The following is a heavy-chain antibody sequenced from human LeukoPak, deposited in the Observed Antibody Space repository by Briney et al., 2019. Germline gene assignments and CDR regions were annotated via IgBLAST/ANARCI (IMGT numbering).Heavy chain of an antibody. D-gene: IGHD1-26*01. CDR1: GFTFSNFW. V-gene: IGHV3-7*01. CDR2: IKQDGSEK. CDR3: VRDKIVGVTTLDY. Sequence: GGSLRLSCTASGFTFSNFWMGWVRQAPGKGLEWVANIKQDGSEKYYVDSVKGRFTISRDNARNSLYLQMNSLRAEDTAVYYCVRDKIVGVTTLDYWGQGTLVTVSS. J-gene: IGHJ4*02.